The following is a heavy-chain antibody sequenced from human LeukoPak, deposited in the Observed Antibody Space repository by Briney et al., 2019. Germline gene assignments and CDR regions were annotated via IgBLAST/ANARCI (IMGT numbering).Heavy chain of an antibody. J-gene: IGHJ3*02. CDR2: IYPGDSDT. CDR1: GYSFTSYW. CDR3: ARPNCSSTSCYRPDAFDI. Sequence: LGESLKISCKGSGYSFTSYWIGWVRQMPGKGLEWMGIIYPGDSDTRYSPSFQGQVTISADKSISTAYLQWSSLKASDTAMYYFARPNCSSTSCYRPDAFDIWGQGTMVTVSS. V-gene: IGHV5-51*01. D-gene: IGHD2-2*02.